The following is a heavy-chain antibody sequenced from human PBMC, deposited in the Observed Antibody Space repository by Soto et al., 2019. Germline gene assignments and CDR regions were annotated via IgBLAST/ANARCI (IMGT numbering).Heavy chain of an antibody. Sequence: PGGSLRLSCVASNFFFGSYTMHWVRQAPGKGLEWVALISYDGAVKEYADFAKGRFAVSRDNSKDTLFLQMDSLRPADTGLYYCARGLTGYGSASYDKPMDIWGQGTLVTVSS. CDR3: ARGLTGYGSASYDKPMDI. CDR2: ISYDGAVK. V-gene: IGHV3-30*03. D-gene: IGHD3-9*01. CDR1: NFFFGSYT. J-gene: IGHJ1*01.